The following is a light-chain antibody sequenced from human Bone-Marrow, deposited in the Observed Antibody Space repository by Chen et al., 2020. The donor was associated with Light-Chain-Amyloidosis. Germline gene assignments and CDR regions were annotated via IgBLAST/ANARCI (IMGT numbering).Light chain of an antibody. J-gene: IGLJ1*01. CDR2: EVT. V-gene: IGLV2-14*01. CDR1: SSDVGGDNH. Sequence: QSALTQPASVSGSPGQSITISCTGTSSDVGGDNHVSWYQQHPDKAPKLMIYEVTNRPSWVPDRFAGSTSDHTASLTISGLQTEAEADYFCSSYTITNTLVFGSGTRVTVL. CDR3: SSYTITNTLV.